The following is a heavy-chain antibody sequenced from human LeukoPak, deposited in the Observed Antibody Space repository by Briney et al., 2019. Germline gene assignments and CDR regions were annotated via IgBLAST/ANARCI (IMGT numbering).Heavy chain of an antibody. V-gene: IGHV4-39*01. CDR2: IYHSGST. Sequence: PSETLSLTCTVSGGSISSSSYYWGWIHQPPGKGLEWIGSIYHSGSTYYNPSLNSRVTISVDTSKNQFSLKLRSVTAADTAVYYCARSLVVPAHYYYYYYMDVWGKGTTVTVSS. CDR1: GGSISSSSYY. J-gene: IGHJ6*03. CDR3: ARSLVVPAHYYYYYYMDV. D-gene: IGHD2-2*01.